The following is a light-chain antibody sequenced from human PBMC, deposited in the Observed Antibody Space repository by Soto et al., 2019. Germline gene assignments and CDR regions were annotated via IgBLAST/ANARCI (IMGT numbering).Light chain of an antibody. J-gene: IGLJ1*01. V-gene: IGLV2-14*01. Sequence: QSALTQPASVSGSPGQSITISCTGTSSDIGGYDYVSWYQQHPGKPPKLIIYDVSNRPSGVSNRFSGSKSGNTASLTISGLQAEDEADYCCCSHIGSGYVFGTRTKVTVL. CDR3: CSHIGSGYV. CDR1: SSDIGGYDY. CDR2: DVS.